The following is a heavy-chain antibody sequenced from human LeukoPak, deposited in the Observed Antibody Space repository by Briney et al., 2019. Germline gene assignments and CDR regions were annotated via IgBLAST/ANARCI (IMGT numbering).Heavy chain of an antibody. J-gene: IGHJ4*02. CDR1: GGSISSYY. V-gene: IGHV4-59*08. Sequence: NPSETLSLTCTVSGGSISSYYWSWIRQPPGKGLEWIGYIYYSGSTNYNPSLKSRVTISVGTSKNQLSLKLSSVTAADTAVYYCARHEDYGGNARNPFDYWGQGTLVTVSS. D-gene: IGHD4-23*01. CDR2: IYYSGST. CDR3: ARHEDYGGNARNPFDY.